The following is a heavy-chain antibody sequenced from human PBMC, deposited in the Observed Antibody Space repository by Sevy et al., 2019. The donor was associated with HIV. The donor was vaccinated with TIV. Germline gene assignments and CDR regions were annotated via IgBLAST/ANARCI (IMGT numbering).Heavy chain of an antibody. D-gene: IGHD3-10*01. CDR2: IKQDGSEK. V-gene: IGHV3-7*01. CDR1: GFTFSSYW. J-gene: IGHJ6*02. CDR3: ARDLGYYGSGSEYYYYYSMDV. Sequence: GGSLRLSCAASGFTFSSYWMSWVRQAPGKGLEWVANIKQDGSEKYYVDSVKGRFTISRDNAKNSLYLQMNSLRAEDTAVYYCARDLGYYGSGSEYYYYYSMDVWGQGTTVTVSS.